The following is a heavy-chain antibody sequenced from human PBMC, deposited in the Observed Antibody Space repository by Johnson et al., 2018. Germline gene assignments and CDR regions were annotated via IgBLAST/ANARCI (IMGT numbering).Heavy chain of an antibody. V-gene: IGHV3-30-3*01. CDR1: GFTFSSYA. CDR2: ISNDGSNK. J-gene: IGHJ1*01. Sequence: QVQLVESGGGVVQPGRSLRLSCAASGFTFSSYAVHWVRQAPGKGLEWVALISNDGSNKYYADSVKGRFTISRDNSKNTLYLQMNSLKGEDTAVYYCAGDFRGDSRDWSLVFQPWGQGPLVTFSS. D-gene: IGHD6-19*01. CDR3: AGDFRGDSRDWSLVFQP.